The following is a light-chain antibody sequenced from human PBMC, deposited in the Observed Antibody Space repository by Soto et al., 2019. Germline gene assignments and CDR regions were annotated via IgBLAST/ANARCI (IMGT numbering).Light chain of an antibody. CDR3: SSYAGSNRV. CDR2: EVS. J-gene: IGLJ3*02. CDR1: SSDVGGYNY. Sequence: QSVLTQPPSASGSPGQSVTISCTGTSSDVGGYNYVSWYQQHPGKAPKLMIYEVSKRPSGVPDRFSGSKSGNTASLTVSGLQAEVEADYYCSSYAGSNRVFGGGTKLTVL. V-gene: IGLV2-8*01.